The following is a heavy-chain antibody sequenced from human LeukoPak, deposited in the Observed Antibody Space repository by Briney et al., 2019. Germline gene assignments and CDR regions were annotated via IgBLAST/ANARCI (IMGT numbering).Heavy chain of an antibody. D-gene: IGHD1-26*01. V-gene: IGHV4-34*01. CDR2: INHSGST. J-gene: IGHJ4*02. CDR1: GGSFSGYS. CDR3: ARSLYIGGHYFDY. Sequence: PSETLSLTCAVYGGSFSGYSWSWIRQPPGKGLEWIGEINHSGSTNYNPSLKSRVTISVDTSKNQFSLKLSSVTAEDTAVYYCARSLYIGGHYFDYWGQGTLVTVSS.